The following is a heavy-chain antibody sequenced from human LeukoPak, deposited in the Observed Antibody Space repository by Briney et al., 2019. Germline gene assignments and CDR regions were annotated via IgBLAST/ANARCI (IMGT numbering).Heavy chain of an antibody. CDR3: ASNTGTVFDY. D-gene: IGHD7-27*01. Sequence: SETLSLTCIVSGVSIRSYYWSWIRQPPGKGLEWIGYIYYSGSTNYNPSLKSRVTISVDTSKNQFSLKLSSVTAADTAVYYCASNTGTVFDYWGQGALVTVSS. V-gene: IGHV4-59*01. CDR2: IYYSGST. CDR1: GVSIRSYY. J-gene: IGHJ4*02.